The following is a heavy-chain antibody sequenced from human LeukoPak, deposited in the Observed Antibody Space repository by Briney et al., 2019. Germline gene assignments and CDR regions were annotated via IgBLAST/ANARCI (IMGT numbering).Heavy chain of an antibody. V-gene: IGHV4-59*12. Sequence: SETLSLTCTVSGVSISTYSWSWIRQPPGKGLEWIGYISYSGSTSYNPSLRSRVTISVDTSKNQFSLKLSSVTAADTAVYYCARIGGYSGSLLGSWGQGTLVTVSS. D-gene: IGHD1-26*01. CDR3: ARIGGYSGSLLGS. J-gene: IGHJ5*02. CDR2: ISYSGST. CDR1: GVSISTYS.